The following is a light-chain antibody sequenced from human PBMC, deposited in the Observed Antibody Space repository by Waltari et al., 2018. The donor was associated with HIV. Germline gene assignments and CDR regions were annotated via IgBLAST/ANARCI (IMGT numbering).Light chain of an antibody. Sequence: QAVVTQEPSLTLSPGGTVTLTCGSSNGAVTSGHHPHRSQQKTGQAPKTLIYDTNNKHSWTPARFSGSLLGGKAALTLSGAQPEDEAKYYCLLSYAGARPVVFGGGTQLTVL. J-gene: IGLJ2*01. V-gene: IGLV7-46*01. CDR1: NGAVTSGHH. CDR2: DTN. CDR3: LLSYAGARPVV.